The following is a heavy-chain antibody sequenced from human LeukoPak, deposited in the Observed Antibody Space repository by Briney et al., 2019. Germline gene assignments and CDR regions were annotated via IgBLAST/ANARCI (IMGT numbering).Heavy chain of an antibody. J-gene: IGHJ3*02. CDR2: IYHSGST. V-gene: IGHV4-39*07. CDR3: ARGATYDSSGSDAFDI. CDR1: GGSISSSSYY. Sequence: SETLSLTCTVSGGSISSSSYYWGWIRQPPGKGLEWIGEIYHSGSTNYNPSLKSRVTISVDKSKNQFSLKLSSVTAADTAVYYCARGATYDSSGSDAFDIWGQGTMVTVSS. D-gene: IGHD3-22*01.